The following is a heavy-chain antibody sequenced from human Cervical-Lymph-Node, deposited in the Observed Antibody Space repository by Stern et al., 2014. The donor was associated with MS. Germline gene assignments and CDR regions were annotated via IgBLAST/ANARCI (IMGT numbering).Heavy chain of an antibody. D-gene: IGHD5-18*01. Sequence: EQLVESGSQVRKPGASVKVSCQASGYTFISYDIFWVRQATGQGLEWMGWMNPNNANTGHAQKFQGRVTMTRNISISTAYMKLSSLRSDDTAVYYCVRGGFSYGYGLDAWGQGTAVIVSS. CDR2: MNPNNANT. J-gene: IGHJ6*02. V-gene: IGHV1-8*01. CDR3: VRGGFSYGYGLDA. CDR1: GYTFISYD.